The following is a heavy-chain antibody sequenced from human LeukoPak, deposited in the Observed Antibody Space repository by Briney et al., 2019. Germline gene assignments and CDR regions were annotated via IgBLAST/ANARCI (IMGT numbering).Heavy chain of an antibody. CDR1: GGSFSGYY. CDR2: INHSGST. J-gene: IGHJ5*02. D-gene: IGHD3-3*01. V-gene: IGHV4-34*01. CDR3: ARGTYDFWSPQRLTRFDP. Sequence: KPSETLSLTCAVYGGSFSGYYWSWIRQPPGKGLEWIGEINHSGSTNYNPSLKSRVTISVDTSKNQFSPKLSSVTAADTAVYYCARGTYDFWSPQRLTRFDPWGQGTLVTVSS.